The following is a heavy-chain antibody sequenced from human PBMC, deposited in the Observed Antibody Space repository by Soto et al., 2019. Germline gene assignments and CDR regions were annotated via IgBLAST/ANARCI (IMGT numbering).Heavy chain of an antibody. CDR3: ARDLTRIAVAGHEEFDY. J-gene: IGHJ4*02. V-gene: IGHV1-18*01. Sequence: QVQLVQSGAEVKKPGASVKVSCKASGYTFTSYGISWVRQAPGQGLEWMGWISAYNGNTNYAQKLQGRVTMTTDTSXSXAYMELRSLRSDDTAVYYCARDLTRIAVAGHEEFDYWGQGTLVTVSS. D-gene: IGHD6-19*01. CDR2: ISAYNGNT. CDR1: GYTFTSYG.